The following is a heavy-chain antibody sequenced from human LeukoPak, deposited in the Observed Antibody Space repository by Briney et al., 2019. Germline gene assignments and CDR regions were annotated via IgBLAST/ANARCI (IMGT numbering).Heavy chain of an antibody. CDR1: GFSFSDYY. Sequence: IPGGSLRLSCAASGFSFSDYYMSWIRQAPGKGLEWVSYISSSGDTMFYSDSVKGRFTISRDNGKKSLFLEINSLRAEDAAIYYCAGVMGNYASDYWGQGALVTASS. D-gene: IGHD1-7*01. J-gene: IGHJ4*02. CDR3: AGVMGNYASDY. V-gene: IGHV3-11*04. CDR2: ISSSGDTM.